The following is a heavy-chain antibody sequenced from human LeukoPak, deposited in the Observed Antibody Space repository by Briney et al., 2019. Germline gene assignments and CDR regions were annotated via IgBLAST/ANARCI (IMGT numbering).Heavy chain of an antibody. CDR1: GDTFSSYA. J-gene: IGHJ3*02. CDR2: IIPIFGTA. V-gene: IGHV1-69*13. CDR3: ARGGIVVVPAAMGDAFDI. Sequence: SVKVSCKASGDTFSSYAISWVRQAPGQGLEWMGGIIPIFGTANYAQKFQGRVTITADESTSTAYMELSSLRSEDTAVYYCARGGIVVVPAAMGDAFDIWGQGTMVTVSS. D-gene: IGHD2-2*01.